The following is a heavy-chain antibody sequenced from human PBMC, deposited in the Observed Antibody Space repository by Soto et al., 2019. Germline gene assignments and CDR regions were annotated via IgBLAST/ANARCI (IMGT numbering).Heavy chain of an antibody. CDR3: ARDRKRGFSGYDFDC. CDR2: IYYSGST. V-gene: IGHV4-61*01. CDR1: GGSVSSGSHY. Sequence: QVQLQESGPGLVKPSETLSLTCAVSGGSVSSGSHYWSWIRQPPGKGLEWIASIYYSGSTSYNPSLNSRVPLSLNTAKNQFSPGLNSGTASDTAVYYCARDRKRGFSGYDFDCWGQGTLVTVSS. D-gene: IGHD5-12*01. J-gene: IGHJ4*02.